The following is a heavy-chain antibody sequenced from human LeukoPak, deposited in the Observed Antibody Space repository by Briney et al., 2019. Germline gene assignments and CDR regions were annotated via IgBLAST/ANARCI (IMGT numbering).Heavy chain of an antibody. CDR1: GYSISSGYY. D-gene: IGHD6-19*01. V-gene: IGHV4-38-2*02. Sequence: PSETLSLTCTVSGYSISSGYYWGWIRQPPGKGLEWIGSIYHSGSAYYNPSLKSRVTISVDTSKNQFSLKLSSVTAADTAVYYCARESSGWNVLSRKTYYYFDYWGQGTLITVSS. J-gene: IGHJ4*02. CDR3: ARESSGWNVLSRKTYYYFDY. CDR2: IYHSGSA.